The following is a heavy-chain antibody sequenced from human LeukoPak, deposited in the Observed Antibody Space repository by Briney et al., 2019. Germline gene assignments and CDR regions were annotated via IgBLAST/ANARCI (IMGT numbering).Heavy chain of an antibody. CDR1: GFTFSSYS. D-gene: IGHD3-3*01. V-gene: IGHV3-48*01. Sequence: PGGSLRLSCAASGFTFSSYSMNWVRQAPGKGLEWVSYISSSSSTIYYADSVKGRFTISRDNAKNSLYLQMNSLRAEDTAVYYCARDQPSGYWAPFDYWGQGTLVTVSS. CDR3: ARDQPSGYWAPFDY. J-gene: IGHJ4*02. CDR2: ISSSSSTI.